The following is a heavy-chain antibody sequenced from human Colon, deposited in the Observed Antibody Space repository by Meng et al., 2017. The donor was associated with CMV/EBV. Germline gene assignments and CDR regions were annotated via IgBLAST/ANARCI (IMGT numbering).Heavy chain of an antibody. CDR1: GFMFISYG. V-gene: IGHV3-23*01. CDR2: ISGSGGTR. Sequence: GESLKISCAASGFMFISYGMHWVRQAPGKGLEWVSTISGSGGTRDYADSVKGRFTMSRDNSENTVYLQMNSLRDEDTAVYFCAKDLLREIVPGALVLDVWGQGTTVTVSS. CDR3: AKDLLREIVPGALVLDV. D-gene: IGHD5-12*01. J-gene: IGHJ6*02.